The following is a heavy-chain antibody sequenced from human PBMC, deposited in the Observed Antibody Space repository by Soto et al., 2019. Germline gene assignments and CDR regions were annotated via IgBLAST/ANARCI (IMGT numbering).Heavy chain of an antibody. D-gene: IGHD4-4*01. J-gene: IGHJ4*02. CDR2: SSGSGSGGSK. V-gene: IGHV3-23*01. Sequence: EVQLLESGGGLVQPGGSLRLSCAASGFTFTNYAMTWVRQAPGKGLEWVSISSGSGSGGSKNYADSVKGRFTIARDNTKNTLYLQMNSLRCEDTAVYYCSKDRDDYRNYVFDYWGQGTLVTVSS. CDR3: SKDRDDYRNYVFDY. CDR1: GFTFTNYA.